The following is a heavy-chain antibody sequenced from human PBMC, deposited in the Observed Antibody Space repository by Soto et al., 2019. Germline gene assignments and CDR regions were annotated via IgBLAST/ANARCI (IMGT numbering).Heavy chain of an antibody. CDR3: ARKDKSGYFNWFDP. J-gene: IGHJ5*02. CDR1: GYRFTSYG. V-gene: IGHV5-51*01. Sequence: PVESLTISCRTSGYRFTSYGIAWVLQMPGKGLEWMGIIFPSDSYTRYSPSFQGQVTISADRSTSTVFLQWASLKASDTAVYFCARKDKSGYFNWFDPWGQGTMVTVSS. CDR2: IFPSDSYT. D-gene: IGHD3-22*01.